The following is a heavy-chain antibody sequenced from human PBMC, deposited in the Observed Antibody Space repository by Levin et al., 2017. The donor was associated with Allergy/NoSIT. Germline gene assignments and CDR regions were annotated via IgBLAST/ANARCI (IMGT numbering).Heavy chain of an antibody. J-gene: IGHJ4*02. D-gene: IGHD3-3*01. CDR3: ARDLSEKFSIDH. Sequence: HPGESLKISCAASGFIFRSYAMHWVRQAPGKGLEWVSFISYDGNVKNYADSVKGRFTVSRDNSKNTLYLQMNSLRAEDTAVYSCARDLSEKFSIDHWGQGILVTVPS. CDR2: ISYDGNVK. CDR1: GFIFRSYA. V-gene: IGHV3-30*04.